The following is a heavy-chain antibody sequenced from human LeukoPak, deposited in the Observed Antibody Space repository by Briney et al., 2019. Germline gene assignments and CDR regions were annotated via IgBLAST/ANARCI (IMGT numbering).Heavy chain of an antibody. CDR1: GFAFTTYA. V-gene: IGHV3-30*18. Sequence: PGRSLRLSCAASGFAFTTYAMHWVRQAPGRGLEWVAVISYDGTIKYYADSVKGRFTISRDNSKNTLYLQMNSLRAEDTAVYYCANLHDYWGQGTLVTVPS. CDR3: ANLHDY. CDR2: ISYDGTIK. J-gene: IGHJ4*02.